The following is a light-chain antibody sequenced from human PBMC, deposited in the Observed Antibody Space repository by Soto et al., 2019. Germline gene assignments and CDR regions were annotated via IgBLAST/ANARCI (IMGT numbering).Light chain of an antibody. CDR2: GAS. J-gene: IGKJ1*01. V-gene: IGKV3-20*01. CDR3: QQDGSSPT. Sequence: EIGLTQSPGTLSLSPGERATLSCRASQSVTSNYLAWYQQKPGQAPSLVIYGASSRATGIPDRVSGSGSGTDFTLTISTLEPEDFAVYYCQQDGSSPTFGQGTKVEIK. CDR1: QSVTSNY.